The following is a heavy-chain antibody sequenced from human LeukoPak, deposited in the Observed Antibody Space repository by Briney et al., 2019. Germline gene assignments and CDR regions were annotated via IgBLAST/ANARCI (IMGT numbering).Heavy chain of an antibody. V-gene: IGHV3-23*01. Sequence: GGSLRLSCAASGFTFSSYAMSWVRQAPGKGLEWVSGISGSGGSTYYADSAKGRFTISRDNSKNTLYLQMNSLRADDTAVYYCAKNPYMDFWSGYPYYFDYWGQGTLVTVSS. J-gene: IGHJ4*02. CDR3: AKNPYMDFWSGYPYYFDY. D-gene: IGHD3-3*01. CDR1: GFTFSSYA. CDR2: ISGSGGST.